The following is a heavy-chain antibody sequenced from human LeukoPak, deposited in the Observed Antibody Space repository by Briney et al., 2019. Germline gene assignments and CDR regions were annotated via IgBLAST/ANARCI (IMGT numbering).Heavy chain of an antibody. V-gene: IGHV3-66*01. CDR1: GFTVSSKH. Sequence: GGSLRLSCTASGFTVSSKHMTWVRQAPGKGLEWVSVVYADGTTKYADSVRGRFTISRDTSKNTLYLQMDSLRVEDTAIYYCARSYYHDSSGFWDYWGQGTLVTVSS. J-gene: IGHJ4*02. CDR3: ARSYYHDSSGFWDY. CDR2: VYADGTT. D-gene: IGHD3-22*01.